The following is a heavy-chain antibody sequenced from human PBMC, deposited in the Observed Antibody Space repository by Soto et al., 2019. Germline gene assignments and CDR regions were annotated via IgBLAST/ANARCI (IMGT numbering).Heavy chain of an antibody. V-gene: IGHV3-23*01. D-gene: IGHD6-19*01. CDR3: AKDLASSGWYEGWFDP. CDR2: ISGSGGST. J-gene: IGHJ5*02. CDR1: GFTFSSYA. Sequence: GGSLRLSCAASGFTFSSYAMSWVRQAPGKGLEWVSAISGSGGSTYYADSVKGRFTISRDNSKNTLYLQMNSRRAEDTAVYYCAKDLASSGWYEGWFDPWGQGTLVTVSS.